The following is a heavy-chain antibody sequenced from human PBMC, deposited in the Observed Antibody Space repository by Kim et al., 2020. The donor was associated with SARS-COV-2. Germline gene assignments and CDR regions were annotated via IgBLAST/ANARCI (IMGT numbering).Heavy chain of an antibody. Sequence: GGSLILSCGASGFTFRSYAMHWVRQAPGKGLEWVVSISSEGSRNFYVDSVKGRFTISRYNSKNTLYLHMNIMRAENTALYVCAKEERQPALFDYWGQVTL. J-gene: IGHJ4*02. CDR3: AKEERQPALFDY. CDR1: GFTFRSYA. CDR2: ISSEGSRN. V-gene: IGHV3-30*04. D-gene: IGHD6-13*01.